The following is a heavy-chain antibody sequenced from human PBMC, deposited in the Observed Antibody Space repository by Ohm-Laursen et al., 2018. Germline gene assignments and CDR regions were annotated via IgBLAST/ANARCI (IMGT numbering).Heavy chain of an antibody. D-gene: IGHD6-19*01. V-gene: IGHV3-9*01. Sequence: SLRLSCTASGFIFNDYAMHWVRLAPGKGLEWVSGISWNSGSIGYADSVKGRFTISRDNAKNSLYLQMNSLRAEDTALYYCAKGDDSSGWYSVDYWGQGTLVSVSS. J-gene: IGHJ4*02. CDR1: GFIFNDYA. CDR3: AKGDDSSGWYSVDY. CDR2: ISWNSGSI.